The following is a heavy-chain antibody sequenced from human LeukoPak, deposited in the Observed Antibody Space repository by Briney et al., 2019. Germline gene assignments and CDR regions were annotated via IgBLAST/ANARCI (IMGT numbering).Heavy chain of an antibody. CDR2: ISSGSTI. Sequence: PGGSLRLSCAASAFTFSSYEMNWVRQAAGKGLEWVSYISSGSTIYYADTVKGRFTISRDNAKNSLYLQMNSLRAEDTAVYYCAKAPNIMCTNGVCPFEYWGQGTLVTVSS. CDR1: AFTFSSYE. CDR3: AKAPNIMCTNGVCPFEY. D-gene: IGHD2-8*01. V-gene: IGHV3-48*03. J-gene: IGHJ4*02.